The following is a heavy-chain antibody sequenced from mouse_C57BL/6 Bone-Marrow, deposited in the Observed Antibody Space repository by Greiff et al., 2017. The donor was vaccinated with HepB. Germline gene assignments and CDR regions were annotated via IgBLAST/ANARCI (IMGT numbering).Heavy chain of an antibody. V-gene: IGHV14-4*01. J-gene: IGHJ4*01. CDR1: GFNIKDDY. CDR2: IDPENGDT. CDR3: TTGGYYDAMDY. Sequence: VQLQQSGAELVRPGASVKLSCTASGFNIKDDYMHWVKQRPEQGLEWIGWIDPENGDTEYASKFQGKATITADTSSNTAYLQLSSLTSEDTAVYYCTTGGYYDAMDYWGQGTSVTVSS. D-gene: IGHD2-2*01.